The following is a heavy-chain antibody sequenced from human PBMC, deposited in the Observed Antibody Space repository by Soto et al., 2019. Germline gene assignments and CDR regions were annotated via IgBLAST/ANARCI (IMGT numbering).Heavy chain of an antibody. CDR3: AKGGYFPHSYYYYMDV. CDR1: GFTFSSDA. V-gene: IGHV3-23*01. Sequence: GGSLRLSCAASGFTFSSDAMSWVRQAPGRGLEWVSAISGSGGSTYYADSVKGRFTITRDNSKNTLYLQMNSLRAADTAVYYCAKGGYFPHSYYYYMDVWGKGTTVTVSS. D-gene: IGHD6-13*01. CDR2: ISGSGGST. J-gene: IGHJ6*03.